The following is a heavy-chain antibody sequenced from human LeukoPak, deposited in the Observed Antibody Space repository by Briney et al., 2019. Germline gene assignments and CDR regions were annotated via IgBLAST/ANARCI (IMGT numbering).Heavy chain of an antibody. D-gene: IGHD1-26*01. CDR2: ISAYNGNT. V-gene: IGHV1-18*01. CDR3: AREGVSIVGALVYYYGMDV. CDR1: GYTFTSYG. Sequence: ASVKVSCKASGYTFTSYGISWVRQAPGQGLEWMGWISAYNGNTNYAQKLQGRVTMTTDTSTSTAYMELRSLRSDDTAVYYCAREGVSIVGALVYYYGMDVWGKGTTVTVSS. J-gene: IGHJ6*04.